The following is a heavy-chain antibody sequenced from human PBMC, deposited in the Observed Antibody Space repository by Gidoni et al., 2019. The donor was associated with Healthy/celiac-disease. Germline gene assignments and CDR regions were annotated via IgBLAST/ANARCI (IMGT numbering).Heavy chain of an antibody. D-gene: IGHD3-22*01. CDR1: GGSVSSGSYY. V-gene: IGHV4-61*01. J-gene: IGHJ4*02. CDR2: IYYSGST. CDR3: ARGLGYYDSSGYIF. Sequence: QVQLQESGPGLVKPSETLSLTCTVSGGSVSSGSYYWSWIRQPPGKGLEWIGYIYYSGSTNYNPSLKSRVTISVDTSKNQFSLKLSSVTAADTAVYYCARGLGYYDSSGYIFWGQGTLVTVSS.